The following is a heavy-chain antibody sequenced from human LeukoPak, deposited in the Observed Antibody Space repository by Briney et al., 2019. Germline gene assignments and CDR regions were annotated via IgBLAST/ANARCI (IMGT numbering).Heavy chain of an antibody. J-gene: IGHJ5*02. Sequence: PGGSLRLSCAASGFTFFTYAMSWVRQALGKGLQWVSVISGSGGNTHYADSVKGRFTISRDNSKNTVYLQMNSLRVEDTAVYYCAKDVSAGSPHSWGQGTLVTVSS. CDR1: GFTFFTYA. D-gene: IGHD1-26*01. CDR3: AKDVSAGSPHS. V-gene: IGHV3-23*01. CDR2: ISGSGGNT.